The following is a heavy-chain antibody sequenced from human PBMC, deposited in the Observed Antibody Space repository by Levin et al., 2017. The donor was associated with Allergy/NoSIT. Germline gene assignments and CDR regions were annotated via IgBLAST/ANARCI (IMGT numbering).Heavy chain of an antibody. V-gene: IGHV3-48*01. CDR1: GFTFSSYS. J-gene: IGHJ4*02. CDR2: ISSSSSTI. Sequence: GGSLRLSCAASGFTFSSYSMNWVRQAPGKGLEWVSYISSSSSTIYYADSVKGRFTISRDSAKNSLYLQMNSLRAEDTAVYYCARGGDGYNPKKYYSDCWGQGTLVTVSS. D-gene: IGHD5-24*01. CDR3: ARGGDGYNPKKYYSDC.